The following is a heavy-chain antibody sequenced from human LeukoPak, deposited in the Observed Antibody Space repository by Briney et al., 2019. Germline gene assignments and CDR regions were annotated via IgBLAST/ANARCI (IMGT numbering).Heavy chain of an antibody. Sequence: ASVKVSCKASGYTFTSYGISWVRQAPGQGLEWMGWISTYNGNTDYAQKLQGRLTMTTDTSTSTAYMELRSLRSDDTAVYYCATGIAVAGTVGYFDCWGQGTLVTVSS. V-gene: IGHV1-18*04. CDR3: ATGIAVAGTVGYFDC. CDR2: ISTYNGNT. D-gene: IGHD6-19*01. CDR1: GYTFTSYG. J-gene: IGHJ4*02.